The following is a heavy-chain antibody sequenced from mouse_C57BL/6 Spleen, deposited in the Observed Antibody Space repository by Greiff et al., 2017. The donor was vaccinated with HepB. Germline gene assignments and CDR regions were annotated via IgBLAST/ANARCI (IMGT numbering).Heavy chain of an antibody. CDR2: IRSKSNNYAT. CDR3: VRHESYYYGSPYAMDY. J-gene: IGHJ4*01. D-gene: IGHD1-1*01. CDR1: GFSFNTYA. Sequence: EVKVEESGGGLVQPKGSLKLSCAASGFSFNTYAMNWVRQAPGTGLEWVARIRSKSNNYATYYADSVKDRFTISRDDSESMLYLQMNNLKTEDTAMYYCVRHESYYYGSPYAMDYWGQGTSVTVSS. V-gene: IGHV10-1*01.